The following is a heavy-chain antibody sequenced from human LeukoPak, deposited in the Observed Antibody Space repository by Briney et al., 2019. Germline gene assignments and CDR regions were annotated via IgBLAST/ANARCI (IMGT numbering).Heavy chain of an antibody. D-gene: IGHD1-26*01. Sequence: SETLSLTCTVSGGSISSYYWSWIRQPPGKGLEWIGEINHSGSTNYNPSLKSRVTISVGTSKNQFSLKLSSVTAADTAVYYCAREGSGSYQYWGQGTLVTVSS. J-gene: IGHJ4*02. CDR2: INHSGST. V-gene: IGHV4-34*01. CDR1: GGSISSYY. CDR3: AREGSGSYQY.